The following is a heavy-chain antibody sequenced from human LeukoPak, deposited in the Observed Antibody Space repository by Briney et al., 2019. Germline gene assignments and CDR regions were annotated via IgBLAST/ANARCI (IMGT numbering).Heavy chain of an antibody. V-gene: IGHV1-2*02. Sequence: ASVKVSCKASGYTFTDYYMHWVRQAPGQGVEWMGGIYPNDGDTNYAQKFQGRVTMTRDTSISTAHMEVSRLRSDDTAVYYCARANFLYCSSSTCLFDYWGQGTLVTVSS. D-gene: IGHD2-2*01. CDR1: GYTFTDYY. J-gene: IGHJ4*02. CDR3: ARANFLYCSSSTCLFDY. CDR2: IYPNDGDT.